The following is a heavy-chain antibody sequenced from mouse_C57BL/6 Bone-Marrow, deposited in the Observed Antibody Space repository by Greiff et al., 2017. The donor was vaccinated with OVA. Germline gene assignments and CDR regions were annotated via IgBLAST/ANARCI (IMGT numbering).Heavy chain of an antibody. V-gene: IGHV7-3*01. CDR3: ASYDYPYYYAMDY. CDR2: IRNKANGYTT. CDR1: GFTFTDYY. Sequence: EVQLVESGGGLVQPGGSLSLSCAASGFTFTDYYMSWVRQPPGKALEWLGCIRNKANGYTTEYSASVKGRFTISRDNSQSILYLQMNALRAEDSATYYCASYDYPYYYAMDYWGQGTSVTVSS. D-gene: IGHD2-4*01. J-gene: IGHJ4*01.